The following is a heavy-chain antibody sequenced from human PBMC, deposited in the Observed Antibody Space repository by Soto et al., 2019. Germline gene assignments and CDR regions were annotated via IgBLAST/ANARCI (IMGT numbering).Heavy chain of an antibody. J-gene: IGHJ5*02. CDR2: IIPIFGTA. V-gene: IGHV1-69*13. Sequence: SVKVSCKASGGTFSSYAISWVRQAPGQGLEWMGGIIPIFGTANYAQKFQGRVTITADESTSTAYMELSSVTAADTAVYYCAKTGYSSSGYRTWFAPWGKGTLVTVSS. CDR3: AKTGYSSSGYRTWFAP. CDR1: GGTFSSYA. D-gene: IGHD6-13*01.